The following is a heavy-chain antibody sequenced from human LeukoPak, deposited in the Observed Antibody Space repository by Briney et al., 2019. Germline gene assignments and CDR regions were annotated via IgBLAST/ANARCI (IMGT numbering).Heavy chain of an antibody. V-gene: IGHV4-39*07. CDR2: IYYSGST. CDR1: GGSISSSSYY. J-gene: IGHJ4*02. D-gene: IGHD7-27*01. CDR3: ARANWATSSFDY. Sequence: SETLSLTCTVSGGSISSSSYYWGWIRQPPGKGLEWIGSIYYSGSTYYNPSLKSRVTISVDTSKNQFSLKLSSVTAADTAVYYCARANWATSSFDYWGLGTLVTVSS.